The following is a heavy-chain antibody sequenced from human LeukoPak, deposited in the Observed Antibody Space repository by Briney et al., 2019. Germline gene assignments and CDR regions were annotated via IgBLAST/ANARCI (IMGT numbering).Heavy chain of an antibody. CDR3: VRDPPGEGVDY. D-gene: IGHD2-21*01. CDR2: INNDGSST. J-gene: IGHJ4*02. V-gene: IGHV3-74*01. CDR1: GFTFSSYA. Sequence: GGSLRLSCAASGFTFSSYAMTWVRQAPGKGLVWVSRINNDGSSTNYADSVKGRFTISRDNAKNTVYLQMNSLRGEDTAVYYCVRDPPGEGVDYWGQGTLVAVSS.